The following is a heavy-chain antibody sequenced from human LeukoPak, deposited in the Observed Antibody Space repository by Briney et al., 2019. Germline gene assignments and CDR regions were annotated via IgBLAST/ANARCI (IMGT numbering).Heavy chain of an antibody. CDR2: IYYSGST. Sequence: SETLSLTCTVSGGSISSYYWSWIRQPPGKGLEWIGYIYYSGSTNYNPSLKSRVTISVDTSKNQFSLKLSSVTAADTAVYYCARGAFAWTAIYYYYGMDVWGQGTTVTVSS. D-gene: IGHD1-1*01. J-gene: IGHJ6*02. CDR1: GGSISSYY. V-gene: IGHV4-59*01. CDR3: ARGAFAWTAIYYYYGMDV.